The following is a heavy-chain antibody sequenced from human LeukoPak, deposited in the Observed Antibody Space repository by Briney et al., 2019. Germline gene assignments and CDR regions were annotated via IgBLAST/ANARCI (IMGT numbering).Heavy chain of an antibody. V-gene: IGHV4-59*01. CDR1: GGSISSYY. CDR3: ASGADYSNYYFDY. Sequence: SETLSLTCTVSGGSISSYYWSWIRQPPGKGLEWIGYIYYSGSTSYNPSLKSRVTISVDTSKNQFSLKLRSVTAADTAVYYCASGADYSNYYFDYWGQGTLVTVSS. J-gene: IGHJ4*02. D-gene: IGHD4-11*01. CDR2: IYYSGST.